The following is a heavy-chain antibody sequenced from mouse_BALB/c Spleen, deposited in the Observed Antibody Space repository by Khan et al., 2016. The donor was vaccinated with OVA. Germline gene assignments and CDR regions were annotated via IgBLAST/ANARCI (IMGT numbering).Heavy chain of an antibody. D-gene: IGHD2-14*01. V-gene: IGHV1-4*01. J-gene: IGHJ3*01. CDR1: GYTFTSYT. CDR3: VRAGSYHRNDAWFAY. Sequence: QVQLKQSGPELARPSPSVKMSCKTSGYTFTSYTIHWIKRRPGRGLEWIGYINPSNGYTNYNQKFKDKATLTTDKSSTTAYLQLSSLTSDDSAVYNGVRAGSYHRNDAWFAYWGQGTLVTVSA. CDR2: INPSNGYT.